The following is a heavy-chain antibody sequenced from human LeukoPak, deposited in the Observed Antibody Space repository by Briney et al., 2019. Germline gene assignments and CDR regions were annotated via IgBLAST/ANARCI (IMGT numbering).Heavy chain of an antibody. D-gene: IGHD4-17*01. CDR2: SRGSGGIT. CDR1: GFTLSPYW. Sequence: PGGSLRLSCSASGFTLSPYWMHWVRQSPGKGLEWVSTSRGSGGITYYADSVKGRFTISRDHSRNTLYLQMNGLRVEDTALYYCAKGYADYGADAFDIWGQGTMVTVSS. J-gene: IGHJ3*02. V-gene: IGHV3-23*01. CDR3: AKGYADYGADAFDI.